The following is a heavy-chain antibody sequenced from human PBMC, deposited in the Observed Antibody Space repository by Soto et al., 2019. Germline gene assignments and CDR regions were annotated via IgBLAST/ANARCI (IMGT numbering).Heavy chain of an antibody. CDR1: GGSISSGDYY. Sequence: QVQLQESGPGLVKPSQTLSLTCTVSGGSISSGDYYWSWIRQHPGKGLEWIGYIYYSGSTYYNPSLKSRVTISVDTSKYQFSLKLSSVTAADTAVYYCARWWSGSRQRFDPWGQGTLVTVSS. CDR2: IYYSGST. V-gene: IGHV4-31*03. J-gene: IGHJ5*02. D-gene: IGHD3-3*01. CDR3: ARWWSGSRQRFDP.